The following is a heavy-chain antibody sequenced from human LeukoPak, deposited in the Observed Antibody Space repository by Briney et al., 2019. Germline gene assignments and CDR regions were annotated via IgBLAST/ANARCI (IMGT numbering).Heavy chain of an antibody. Sequence: PSETLSLTCTVSGGSTSSSSYYWGWIRQPPGKGLEWIGSIYYSGSTNYNPSLKSRVTISVDKSKNQFSLKLSSVTAADTAVYYCARGGEERYSYDYWGQGTLVTVSS. J-gene: IGHJ4*02. CDR2: IYYSGST. CDR1: GGSTSSSSYY. CDR3: ARGGEERYSYDY. D-gene: IGHD5-18*01. V-gene: IGHV4-39*07.